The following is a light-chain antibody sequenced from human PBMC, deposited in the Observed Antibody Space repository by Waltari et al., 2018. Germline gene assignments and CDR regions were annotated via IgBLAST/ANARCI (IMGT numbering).Light chain of an antibody. V-gene: IGLV3-10*01. CDR2: EDT. CDR3: YASDATGLRV. Sequence: SYELTQPPSVSVSPGQTARITCSGHELPRKYAYWFQQKSGQAPRLVIYEDTKRPSGIAARFSGSSSGTVATLTITGAQVDDEADCYCYASDATGLRVFGGGTTVVVL. J-gene: IGLJ1*01. CDR1: ELPRKY.